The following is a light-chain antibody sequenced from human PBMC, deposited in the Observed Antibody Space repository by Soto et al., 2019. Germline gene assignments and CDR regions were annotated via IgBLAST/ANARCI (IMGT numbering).Light chain of an antibody. J-gene: IGLJ1*01. CDR1: SSNIGGNS. Sequence: PSVSAAPGQKVTISCSGSSSNIGGNSVSWYQQLPGTAPKILXXDDNKRPSGIPDRFSGSKSGTSATMGITGFQTADEADYYCGSWDSSLSAYVFGTGTKVTVL. V-gene: IGLV1-51*01. CDR2: DDN. CDR3: GSWDSSLSAYV.